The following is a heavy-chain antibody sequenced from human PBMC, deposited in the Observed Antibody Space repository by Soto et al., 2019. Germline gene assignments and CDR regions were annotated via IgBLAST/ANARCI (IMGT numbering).Heavy chain of an antibody. J-gene: IGHJ6*02. CDR2: IIPLFGTT. D-gene: IGHD3-10*01. V-gene: IGHV1-69*01. CDR1: GDTFKNCV. Sequence: QVQVVQSGVEVRRPGSSVKVSCKAYGDTFKNCVISWVRQAPGQGLEWMGGIIPLFGTTDFAQRFQGRLTITTDESTTTAYMELCRLRSEDTATYYCAAELGFGKLSVVWGQGTTVIVSS. CDR3: AAELGFGKLSVV.